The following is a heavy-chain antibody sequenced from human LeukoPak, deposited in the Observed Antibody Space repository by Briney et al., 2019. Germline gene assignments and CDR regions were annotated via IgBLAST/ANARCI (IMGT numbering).Heavy chain of an antibody. V-gene: IGHV3-53*01. D-gene: IGHD4-17*01. CDR2: IYSGGST. Sequence: GGSLRLSCAASGFTVSSNYMSWVRQAPGKGLEWVSVIYSGGSTYYADSVKGRFIISRDNSKNTLYLQMNSLRAEDTAVYYCAGVRVTTTFIDYWGQGTLVTVSS. CDR3: AGVRVTTTFIDY. J-gene: IGHJ4*02. CDR1: GFTVSSNY.